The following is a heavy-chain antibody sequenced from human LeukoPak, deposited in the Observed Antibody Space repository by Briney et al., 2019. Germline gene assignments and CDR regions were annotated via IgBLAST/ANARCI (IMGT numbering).Heavy chain of an antibody. CDR1: GFTFSSYS. J-gene: IGHJ4*02. Sequence: GGSLRLSCAASGFTFSSYSMNWVRQAPGKGLEWVSSISSSSSYIYYADSVKGRFTISRDNAKNSLYLQMNSLRAEDTAVYYCARGAAAAILYFDYWGQGTLVTVSS. D-gene: IGHD6-13*01. CDR2: ISSSSSYI. CDR3: ARGAAAAILYFDY. V-gene: IGHV3-21*01.